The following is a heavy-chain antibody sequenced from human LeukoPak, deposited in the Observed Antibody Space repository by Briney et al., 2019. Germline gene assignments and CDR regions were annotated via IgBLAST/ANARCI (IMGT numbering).Heavy chain of an antibody. CDR3: TRLTMVRGLILYFDY. D-gene: IGHD3-10*01. Sequence: KVSCKASGYTFTGYYMHWVRQASGKGLEWVGRIRSKANTYATAYAASVQGRFTISRDDSRNTTYLQMTSLKTEDTAVYYRTRLTMVRGLILYFDYWSQGTLVTVSS. V-gene: IGHV3-73*01. CDR2: IRSKANTYAT. J-gene: IGHJ4*02. CDR1: GYTFTGYY.